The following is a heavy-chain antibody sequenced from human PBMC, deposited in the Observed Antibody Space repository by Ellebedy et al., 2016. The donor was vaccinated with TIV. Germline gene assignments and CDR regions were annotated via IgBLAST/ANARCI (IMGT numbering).Heavy chain of an antibody. V-gene: IGHV3-11*05. D-gene: IGHD3-10*01. Sequence: GESLQISCVASGFTFSDYYMSWIRQAPGKVLEWVSTISTSSSYTKCADSVKGRLTISRVNSKNTLYLQMNSLRAEDTAVYYCAKGRGSEGWYFDYWGQGTLVTVSS. CDR1: GFTFSDYY. J-gene: IGHJ4*02. CDR3: AKGRGSEGWYFDY. CDR2: ISTSSSYT.